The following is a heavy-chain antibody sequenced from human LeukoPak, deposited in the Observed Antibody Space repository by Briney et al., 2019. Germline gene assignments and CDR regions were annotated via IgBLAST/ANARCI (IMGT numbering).Heavy chain of an antibody. CDR3: ARDLGDYGVESSE. CDR2: INPNNGGT. CDR1: GYTFTGYY. J-gene: IGHJ1*01. V-gene: IGHV1-2*02. Sequence: ASVKVSCKASGYTFTGYYIHWVRQAPGQGLERVGWINPNNGGTNYAQKFQGRVTMTRDTSISTAYMELSRLRSDDTAVYYCARDLGDYGVESSEWGQGTLVTVSS. D-gene: IGHD4-17*01.